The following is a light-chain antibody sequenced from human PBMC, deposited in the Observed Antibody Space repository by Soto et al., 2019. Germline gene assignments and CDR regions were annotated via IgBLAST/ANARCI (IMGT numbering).Light chain of an antibody. J-gene: IGKJ1*01. CDR3: QQYNNWRT. Sequence: EIVLTQSPGTLSLSPLERSTLCFSASQSVSTYLAWYQQTPGQAPRLLIYGASSRATGIPDRFSGSGSGTEFTLTISSLQSEDFAVYYCQQYNNWRTFGQGTKVDIK. CDR2: GAS. CDR1: QSVSTY. V-gene: IGKV3D-15*01.